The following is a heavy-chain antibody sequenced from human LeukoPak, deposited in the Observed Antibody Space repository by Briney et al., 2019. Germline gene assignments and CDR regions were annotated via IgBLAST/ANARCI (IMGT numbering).Heavy chain of an antibody. Sequence: ASVKVSCKASGYTFTSYYIHWVRQAPGQGLEWMGIINPSGGTTSYEQKFQGRVTMTRDTSTSTVYMELSSLRSEDTAVYYCARGYSYGYFFYWGQGTLVTVSS. CDR3: ARGYSYGYFFY. CDR1: GYTFTSYY. D-gene: IGHD5-18*01. V-gene: IGHV1-46*01. J-gene: IGHJ4*02. CDR2: INPSGGTT.